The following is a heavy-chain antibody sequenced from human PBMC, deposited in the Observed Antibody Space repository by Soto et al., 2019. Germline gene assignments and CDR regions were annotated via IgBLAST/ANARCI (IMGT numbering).Heavy chain of an antibody. D-gene: IGHD6-13*01. Sequence: PSQTLSLTCTVSGGSISSGGYYWSWIRQHPGKGLEWIGYIYYSGSTYYNPSLKSRVTISVDTSKNQFSLKLSSVTAADTAVYYCARLPGIADNDAFDIWGQGTMVTVSS. CDR2: IYYSGST. CDR3: ARLPGIADNDAFDI. V-gene: IGHV4-31*03. J-gene: IGHJ3*02. CDR1: GGSISSGGYY.